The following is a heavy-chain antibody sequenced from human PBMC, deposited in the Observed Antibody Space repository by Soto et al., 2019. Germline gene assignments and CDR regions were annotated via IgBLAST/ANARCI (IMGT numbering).Heavy chain of an antibody. V-gene: IGHV3-20*01. CDR1: GFTFDDYG. CDR3: ARKRSSSWSYYFDY. D-gene: IGHD6-13*01. Sequence: EVQLVESGGGVVRPGGSLRLSCAASGFTFDDYGMSWVRQAPGKGLAWVSGINWNGGSTGYADSVKGRFTISRDNAKNSLYLQMNSLRAEDTALYHCARKRSSSWSYYFDYWGQGTLVTVSS. J-gene: IGHJ4*02. CDR2: INWNGGST.